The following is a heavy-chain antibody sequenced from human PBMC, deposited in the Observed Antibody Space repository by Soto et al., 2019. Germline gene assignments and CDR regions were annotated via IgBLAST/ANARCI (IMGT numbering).Heavy chain of an antibody. CDR3: ATYSSPFDY. CDR2: ISATGTTT. J-gene: IGHJ4*02. CDR1: DFSFSSYA. D-gene: IGHD6-13*01. V-gene: IGHV3-23*01. Sequence: GGSLRLSCAASDFSFSSYALNWVRQAPGKGLEWVSAISATGTTTYYADSVKGRFTISRENSKRTLFLQMDSLSPEDTAVYYCATYSSPFDYRGKGPLVTVSS.